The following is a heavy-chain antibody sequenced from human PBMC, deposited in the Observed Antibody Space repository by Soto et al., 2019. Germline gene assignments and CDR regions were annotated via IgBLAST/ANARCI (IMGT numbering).Heavy chain of an antibody. CDR3: AKANYDFWSGYYGYYYYGMDV. CDR1: GFTFSSYA. Sequence: GSLRLSCAASGFTFSSYAMSWVRQAPGKGLEWVSAISGTGGSTYYADSVKGRFTISRDNSKNTLYLQMNSLRAEDTAVYYCAKANYDFWSGYYGYYYYGMDVWGQGTTVTVSS. V-gene: IGHV3-23*01. J-gene: IGHJ6*02. CDR2: ISGTGGST. D-gene: IGHD3-3*01.